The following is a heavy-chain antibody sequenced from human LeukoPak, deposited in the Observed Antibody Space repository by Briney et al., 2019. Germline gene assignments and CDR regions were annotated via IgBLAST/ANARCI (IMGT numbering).Heavy chain of an antibody. CDR1: GFTFSDHL. Sequence: GGSLRLSCEASGFTFSDHLMDWVRQAPGKGLEWVGRIRKKANSYTTEYAASVKGRFTISRDDSKNSLYLQMNSLKTEDTAVYYCSRDGSGSSWSAFDIWGQGTRVTVSS. CDR3: SRDGSGSSWSAFDI. V-gene: IGHV3-72*01. CDR2: IRKKANSYTT. J-gene: IGHJ3*02. D-gene: IGHD6-13*01.